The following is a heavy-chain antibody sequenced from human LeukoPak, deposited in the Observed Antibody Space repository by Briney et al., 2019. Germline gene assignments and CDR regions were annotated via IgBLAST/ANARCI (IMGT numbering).Heavy chain of an antibody. CDR2: MNPNSGNT. J-gene: IGHJ4*02. V-gene: IGHV1-8*01. CDR3: ARGFRRVSCSSTSCYSTYPFY. D-gene: IGHD2-2*01. CDR1: GYTFTSYD. Sequence: ASVKVSCKASGYTFTSYDINWVRQATGQGLEWMGWMNPNSGNTGYAQKFQGRVTMTRNTSISTAYIELSSPRSEDTAVYYCARGFRRVSCSSTSCYSTYPFYWGQGTLVTVSS.